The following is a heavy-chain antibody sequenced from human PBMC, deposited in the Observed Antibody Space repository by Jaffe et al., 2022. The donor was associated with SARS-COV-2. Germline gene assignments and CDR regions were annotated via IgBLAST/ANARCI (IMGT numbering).Heavy chain of an antibody. CDR2: IKPDGSDK. J-gene: IGHJ4*02. D-gene: IGHD2-15*01. CDR1: GFTFSNYW. V-gene: IGHV3-7*01. Sequence: EVQLVESGGGLVQSGGSLRLSCVVSGFTFSNYWMSWVRQAPGKGLEWVANIKPDGSDKKYVDSVKGRFTISRDNAKNSMSLQMNSLRAEDTAVYYCASYCEGGNCHSVFDYWGQGTLVTVSS. CDR3: ASYCEGGNCHSVFDY.